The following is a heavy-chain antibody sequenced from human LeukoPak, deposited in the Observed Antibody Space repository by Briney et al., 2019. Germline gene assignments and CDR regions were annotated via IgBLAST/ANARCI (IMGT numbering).Heavy chain of an antibody. D-gene: IGHD6-13*01. J-gene: IGHJ4*02. CDR3: ARRIAGSGVDY. CDR2: IYPGDSDT. Sequence: GESLQISCQGSGSNFISYWIGWVRQLPGKGLEWMGIIYPGDSDTRYSPSFQGQVTISADKPISTAYLQWRSLKASDSAMYYCARRIAGSGVDYWGQGTLVTVSS. CDR1: GSNFISYW. V-gene: IGHV5-51*01.